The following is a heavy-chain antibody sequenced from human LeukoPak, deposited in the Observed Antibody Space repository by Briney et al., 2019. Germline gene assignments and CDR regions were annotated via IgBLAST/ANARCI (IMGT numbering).Heavy chain of an antibody. J-gene: IGHJ6*02. CDR3: ARRYYCALDV. Sequence: GGSLRLSCAASGFTFSSYTMNWVRQAPGKGLEWVSSISSSSSYIYYADSVKGRFTISRDNAKKSLYLQMNSLRAEDMGVYYCARRYYCALDVWGQGTTVTVSS. CDR2: ISSSSSYI. CDR1: GFTFSSYT. V-gene: IGHV3-21*01.